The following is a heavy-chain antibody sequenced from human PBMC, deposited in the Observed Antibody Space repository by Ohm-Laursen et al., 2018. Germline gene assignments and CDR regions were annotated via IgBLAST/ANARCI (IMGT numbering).Heavy chain of an antibody. Sequence: SETLSLTCTISGGSISSSYWSWIRQPPGKGLEWIGYLYGSGTTNYNPSLNSRVTISLDTSKNQFSLNLRSVTAADTAVYYCARGAFNSWYVFDYWGQGTLVTVSS. V-gene: IGHV4-59*01. CDR3: ARGAFNSWYVFDY. CDR2: LYGSGTT. J-gene: IGHJ4*02. D-gene: IGHD6-13*01. CDR1: GGSISSSY.